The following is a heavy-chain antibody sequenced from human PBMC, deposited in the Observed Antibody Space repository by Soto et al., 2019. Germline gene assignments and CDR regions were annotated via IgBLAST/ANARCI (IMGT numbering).Heavy chain of an antibody. CDR3: ARDFLEVGGRVRFGELLRSGDYYYGMDV. D-gene: IGHD3-10*01. CDR2: IIPIFGTA. J-gene: IGHJ6*02. V-gene: IGHV1-69*13. Sequence: GASVKVSCKASGGTFSSYAISWVRQAPGQGLEWMGGIIPIFGTASYAQKFQGRVTITADESTSTAYMELSSLRSEDTAVYYCARDFLEVGGRVRFGELLRSGDYYYGMDVWGQGTTVTGSS. CDR1: GGTFSSYA.